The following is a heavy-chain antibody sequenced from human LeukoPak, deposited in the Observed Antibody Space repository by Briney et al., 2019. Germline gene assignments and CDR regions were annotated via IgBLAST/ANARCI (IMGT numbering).Heavy chain of an antibody. V-gene: IGHV3-64*01. CDR2: ISSNGGST. J-gene: IGHJ4*02. CDR1: GFTFSSYA. Sequence: GGSLRLSCAASGFTFSSYAMHWVRQAPGKGLVYVSAISSNGGSTYYANSVKGRFTISRDNSKNTLYLQMGSLRAEDMAVYYCARDNYWGQGTLVTVSS. CDR3: ARDNY.